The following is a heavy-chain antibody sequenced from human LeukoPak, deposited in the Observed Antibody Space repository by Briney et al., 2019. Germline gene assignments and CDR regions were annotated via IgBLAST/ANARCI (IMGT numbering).Heavy chain of an antibody. CDR3: ATHELKDAFDI. J-gene: IGHJ3*02. Sequence: PGGSLRLSCAASGFTFSTYSMNWVRQAPGKGLEWVSYISSSSSTIYYADSVKGRFTISRDNDKNSLYLQMNSLRAEDTAVYYCATHELKDAFDIWGQGTMVTVSS. V-gene: IGHV3-48*01. D-gene: IGHD3-10*01. CDR2: ISSSSSTI. CDR1: GFTFSTYS.